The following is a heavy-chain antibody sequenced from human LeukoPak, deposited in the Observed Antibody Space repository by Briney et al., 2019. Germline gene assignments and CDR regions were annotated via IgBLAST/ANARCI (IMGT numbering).Heavy chain of an antibody. V-gene: IGHV1-69*02. Sequence: SVKVSCKASGGTFSSYTISWVRQAPGQGLEWMGRIIPILGIANYAQKFQGRVTITADKSTSAAYMELSSLRSEDTAVYYCARGLVVVPEYFDYWGQGALVTVSS. D-gene: IGHD3-22*01. CDR3: ARGLVVVPEYFDY. CDR1: GGTFSSYT. CDR2: IIPILGIA. J-gene: IGHJ4*02.